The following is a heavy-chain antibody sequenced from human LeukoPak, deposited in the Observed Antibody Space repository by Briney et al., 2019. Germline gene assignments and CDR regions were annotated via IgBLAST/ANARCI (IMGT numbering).Heavy chain of an antibody. CDR2: INNDGSRT. CDR1: GFTFSSYW. V-gene: IGHV3-74*01. J-gene: IGHJ6*03. CDR3: ARGGFPVHYYYIDV. D-gene: IGHD5-12*01. Sequence: GGPLRLSCAASGFTFSSYWMHWVRQAPGKGLVWVSRINNDGSRTTYADSVKGRFTISRDNAKNTLYLQMNSLRAEDTAVYYCARGGFPVHYYYIDVWGKGTTVTISS.